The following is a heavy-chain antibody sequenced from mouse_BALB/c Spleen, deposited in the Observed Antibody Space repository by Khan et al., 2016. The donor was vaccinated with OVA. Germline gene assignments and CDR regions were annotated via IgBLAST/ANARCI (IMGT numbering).Heavy chain of an antibody. Sequence: EVELVESGRGLVQPGESLKLSCAATGFTISSDGMSNFPQTPHKRLVEVVTIISNGGSTNYPDCVKSRFTISRYTAKNTLYLQMSSLNTEDTAMYYCARMARIIYWSQGTTLTFSS. CDR3: ARMARIIY. V-gene: IGHV5-6-3*01. CDR2: IISNGGST. CDR1: GFTISSDG. J-gene: IGHJ2*01.